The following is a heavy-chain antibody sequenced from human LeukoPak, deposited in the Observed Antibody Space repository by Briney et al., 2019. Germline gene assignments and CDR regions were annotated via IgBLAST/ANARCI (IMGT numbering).Heavy chain of an antibody. V-gene: IGHV4-59*01. D-gene: IGHD2-15*01. CDR1: GGSISGYY. Sequence: SETLSLTCTVSGGSISGYYWSWIRQPPGRGLEWIGLVYYSGSTSYNPSLKSRVTISVDASKSQFSLKLTCVTAADTAVYYCARGRGGGGSSNNWFDPWGQGTLVIVSS. CDR2: VYYSGST. CDR3: ARGRGGGGSSNNWFDP. J-gene: IGHJ5*02.